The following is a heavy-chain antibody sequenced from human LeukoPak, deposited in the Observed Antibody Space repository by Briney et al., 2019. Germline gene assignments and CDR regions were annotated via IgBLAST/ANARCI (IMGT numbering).Heavy chain of an antibody. J-gene: IGHJ4*02. V-gene: IGHV4-61*08. CDR1: GASVGSAGYY. CDR2: IYYISST. D-gene: IGHD1-26*01. Sequence: SETLSLTCTVSGASVGSAGYYWSWIRQPPGGGLEWIGYIYYISSTNYNPSLKSRVTMSVDPSKNQFSLKLNSVTAADTAVYYCARTQSQSGSYRYYFGYWGQGTLVTVSS. CDR3: ARTQSQSGSYRYYFGY.